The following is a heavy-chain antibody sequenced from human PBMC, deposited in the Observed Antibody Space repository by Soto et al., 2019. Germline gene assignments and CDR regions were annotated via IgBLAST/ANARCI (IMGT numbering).Heavy chain of an antibody. CDR2: ISAYNGNT. J-gene: IGHJ1*01. D-gene: IGHD2-15*01. V-gene: IGHV1-18*01. CDR3: ARNVVAAIAHPPRAKYFQH. Sequence: ASVKVSCKASGYTFTSYGISWVRQAPGQGLEWMGWISAYNGNTNYAQKLQGRVTMTTDTSTSTAYMELRSLRSDDTAVYYCARNVVAAIAHPPRAKYFQHWGQGTVLPISS. CDR1: GYTFTSYG.